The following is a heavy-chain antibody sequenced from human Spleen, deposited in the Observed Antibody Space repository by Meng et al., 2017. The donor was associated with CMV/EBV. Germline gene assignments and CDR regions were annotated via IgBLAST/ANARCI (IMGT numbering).Heavy chain of an antibody. D-gene: IGHD2-2*01. Sequence: SVKVSCKASGGTFSSYAISWVRQAPGQGLEWMGGIIPIFGTANYAQKFQGRVTITTDESTSTAYMELSSLRSEDTAVYYCARDLEGDDCSSTSCYDYWGQGTLVTVSS. CDR2: IIPIFGTA. CDR1: GGTFSSYA. CDR3: ARDLEGDDCSSTSCYDY. V-gene: IGHV1-69*05. J-gene: IGHJ4*02.